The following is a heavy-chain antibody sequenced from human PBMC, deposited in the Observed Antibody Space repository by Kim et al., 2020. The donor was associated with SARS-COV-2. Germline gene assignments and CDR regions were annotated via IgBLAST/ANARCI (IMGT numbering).Heavy chain of an antibody. Sequence: ASVKVSCKASGYTFTSYGISWVRQAPGQGLEWMGWISAYNGNTNYAQKLQGRVTMTTDTSTSTAYMELRSLRSDDTAVYYCARDANQYNWNTDGFDPWGQGTLVTVSS. J-gene: IGHJ5*02. V-gene: IGHV1-18*01. CDR3: ARDANQYNWNTDGFDP. CDR1: GYTFTSYG. CDR2: ISAYNGNT. D-gene: IGHD1-20*01.